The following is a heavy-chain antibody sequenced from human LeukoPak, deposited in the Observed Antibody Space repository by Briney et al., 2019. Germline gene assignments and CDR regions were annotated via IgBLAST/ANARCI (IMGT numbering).Heavy chain of an antibody. V-gene: IGHV3-33*01. CDR1: GFTFSSYA. CDR3: ARDPDYGDYENWFDP. Sequence: GRSLRLSCAASGFTFSSYAMHWFPKAPAKGLKGVAFIWYDGSNKYYADSVKGRFTVSRDNSKNTLYLQMNSLRAEDTAVYYCARDPDYGDYENWFDPWGQGTLVTVSP. D-gene: IGHD4-17*01. J-gene: IGHJ5*02. CDR2: IWYDGSNK.